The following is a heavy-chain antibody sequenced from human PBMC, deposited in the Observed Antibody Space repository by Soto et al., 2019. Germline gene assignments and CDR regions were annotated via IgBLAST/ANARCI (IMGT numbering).Heavy chain of an antibody. D-gene: IGHD1-26*01. CDR1: GGTFSSFT. J-gene: IGHJ6*02. CDR3: AKDRRADWESYYYYAMDV. V-gene: IGHV1-69*01. CDR2: IIPIYGTA. Sequence: QVQLVQSGAEVKKPGSSVKCSCKASGGTFSSFTISWVRHAPGQGLEWMGGIIPIYGTANYAQKFQGRVTITADASTRTAYMELSSLRSEDTAVYYCAKDRRADWESYYYYAMDVWGQGTTVTVSS.